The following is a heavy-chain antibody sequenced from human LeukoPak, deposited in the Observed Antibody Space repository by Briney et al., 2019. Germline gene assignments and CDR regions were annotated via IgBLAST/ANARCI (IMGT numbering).Heavy chain of an antibody. Sequence: GASVKVSCKASGYTFTGYYMHWVRQAPGQGLEWMGIINPSGGSTSYAQKFQGRVTMTRDMSTSTVYMELSSLRSEDTAVYYCARGVRGLYGSGSYHHYFDYWGQGTLVTVSS. V-gene: IGHV1-46*01. CDR1: GYTFTGYY. J-gene: IGHJ4*02. CDR3: ARGVRGLYGSGSYHHYFDY. D-gene: IGHD3-10*01. CDR2: INPSGGST.